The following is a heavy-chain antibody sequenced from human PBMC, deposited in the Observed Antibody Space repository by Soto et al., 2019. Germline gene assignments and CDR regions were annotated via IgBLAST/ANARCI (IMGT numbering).Heavy chain of an antibody. CDR3: ARAIFSSGWPNGNWFDP. J-gene: IGHJ5*02. V-gene: IGHV4-31*03. CDR1: GGSISSGGYY. Sequence: SETLSLTCTVSGGSISSGGYYWSWIRQHPGKGLKWTGYIYYSGSTYYNPSLKSRVTISVDTSKNQFSLKLSSVTAADTAVYYCARAIFSSGWPNGNWFDPWGQGTLVTVSS. D-gene: IGHD6-19*01. CDR2: IYYSGST.